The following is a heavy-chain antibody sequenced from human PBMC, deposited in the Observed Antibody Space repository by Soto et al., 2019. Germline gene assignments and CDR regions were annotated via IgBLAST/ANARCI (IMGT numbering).Heavy chain of an antibody. D-gene: IGHD3-10*01. J-gene: IGHJ4*02. Sequence: PSETHSLTSSVSGASSISNFWSWVRQPPGKGLEWIGYIYFGGTTQSNPSLKGRATISLDTSKNQFTLNLASVSAADTAVYYCATQTFGSNAFFDTWGQGALVTVSS. CDR1: GASSISNF. CDR2: IYFGGTT. V-gene: IGHV4-4*09. CDR3: ATQTFGSNAFFDT.